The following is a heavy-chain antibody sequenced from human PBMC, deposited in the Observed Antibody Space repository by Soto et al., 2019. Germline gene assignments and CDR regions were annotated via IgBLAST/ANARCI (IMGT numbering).Heavy chain of an antibody. V-gene: IGHV3-23*01. Sequence: EVQLLESGGGLAQPGGSLRLSCVASGFTFSSYAMTWVRQAPGKGLEWVSVISGSDGSTYYADSVKGRFTISRDNSRNTLYVQMNSLRAEDTAVYYCAKAISGYYAPLDHWGQGTRVTVSS. J-gene: IGHJ4*02. D-gene: IGHD3-22*01. CDR2: ISGSDGST. CDR1: GFTFSSYA. CDR3: AKAISGYYAPLDH.